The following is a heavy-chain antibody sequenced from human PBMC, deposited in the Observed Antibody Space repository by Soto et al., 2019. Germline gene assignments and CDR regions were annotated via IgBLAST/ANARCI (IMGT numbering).Heavy chain of an antibody. CDR3: AREPYYYDSSGTTPFDI. Sequence: PGGSLRLSCAASGFTFSSYSMNWVRQAPGKGLEWVSYISSSSSTIYYADSVKGRFTISRDNAKNSLYLQMNSLRAEDTAVYYCAREPYYYDSSGTTPFDIWGQGTMVTVSS. D-gene: IGHD3-22*01. V-gene: IGHV3-48*01. CDR1: GFTFSSYS. J-gene: IGHJ3*02. CDR2: ISSSSSTI.